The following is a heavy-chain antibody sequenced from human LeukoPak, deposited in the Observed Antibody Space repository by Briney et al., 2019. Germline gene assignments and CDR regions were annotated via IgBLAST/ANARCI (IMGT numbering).Heavy chain of an antibody. Sequence: SETLSLTCTVSGGSISSYYWSWIRQPPGKGLEWIGYIYTSGSTNYNPSLKSRVTISVDTSRNPFSLKLSSVTAADTAVYYCARQGPTGFSDYWGQGTLVTVSS. V-gene: IGHV4-4*09. CDR1: GGSISSYY. CDR2: IYTSGST. CDR3: ARQGPTGFSDY. D-gene: IGHD3-9*01. J-gene: IGHJ4*02.